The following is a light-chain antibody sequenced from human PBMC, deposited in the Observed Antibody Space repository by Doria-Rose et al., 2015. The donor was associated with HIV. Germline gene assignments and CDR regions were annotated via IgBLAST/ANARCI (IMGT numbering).Light chain of an antibody. CDR1: QRVSSSH. CDR3: QRYGTSLSIP. V-gene: IGKV3-20*01. CDR2: GAS. J-gene: IGKJ5*01. Sequence: TQAPGPLSLSQGESATLSCRASQRVSSSHLAWYQQKPGQAPRLRSSGASGRAPGVPDGFSGSGGRTDFTLTISRLEPEYFAEYYCQRYGTSLSIPFAQGTRLE.